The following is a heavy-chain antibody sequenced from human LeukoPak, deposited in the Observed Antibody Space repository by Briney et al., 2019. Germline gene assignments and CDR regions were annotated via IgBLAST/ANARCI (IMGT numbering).Heavy chain of an antibody. Sequence: ASVKVSCKVSGYSLTELSMHWVRQAPGKGLEWMGGFDPEDGETIYAQKFQGRVTMTEDTSTDTAYMELSSLRSEDTAVYYCATSAVNYYGSGSYPPDYWGQGTLVTVSS. CDR3: ATSAVNYYGSGSYPPDY. CDR2: FDPEDGET. D-gene: IGHD3-10*01. V-gene: IGHV1-24*01. CDR1: GYSLTELS. J-gene: IGHJ4*02.